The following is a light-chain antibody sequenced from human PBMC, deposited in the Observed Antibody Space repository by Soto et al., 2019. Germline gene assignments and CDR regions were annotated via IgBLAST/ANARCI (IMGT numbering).Light chain of an antibody. Sequence: EIVLTQSTATLSLSPGERATLSCRASQSVSSYLAWYQQKPGQAPRLLIYDASNRATGIPARFSGSGSGTDFTLTISSLEPEDFAVYYCQQRSGWPLLWTFGGGTKVEIK. CDR2: DAS. CDR3: QQRSGWPLLWT. J-gene: IGKJ4*01. CDR1: QSVSSY. V-gene: IGKV3-11*01.